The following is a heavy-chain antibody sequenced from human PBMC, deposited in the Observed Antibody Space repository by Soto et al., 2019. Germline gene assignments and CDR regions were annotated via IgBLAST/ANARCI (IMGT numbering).Heavy chain of an antibody. CDR2: IYYSGST. CDR3: ARDVPSGAPGMFDP. J-gene: IGHJ5*02. CDR1: GGSISSGDYY. D-gene: IGHD1-26*01. V-gene: IGHV4-30-4*01. Sequence: SETLSLTCTVSGGSISSGDYYWSWIRQPPGKGLEWIGYIYYSGSTYYNPSLKSRVTISVDTSKNQFSLKLSSVTAADTAVYYCARDVPSGAPGMFDPWGQGTMGTV.